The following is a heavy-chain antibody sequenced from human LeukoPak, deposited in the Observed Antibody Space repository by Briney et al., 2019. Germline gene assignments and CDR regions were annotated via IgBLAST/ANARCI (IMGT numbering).Heavy chain of an antibody. CDR2: IYYSGST. V-gene: IGHV4-59*01. Sequence: KSSETLSLTCTVSGGSISSYYWSWIRQPPGKGLEWIGYIYYSGSTNYNPSLKSRVTISVDTSKNQFSLKLSSVTAADTAVYYCARNGYGYHFDYWGQGTLVTVSS. CDR3: ARNGYGYHFDY. J-gene: IGHJ4*02. CDR1: GGSISSYY. D-gene: IGHD5-18*01.